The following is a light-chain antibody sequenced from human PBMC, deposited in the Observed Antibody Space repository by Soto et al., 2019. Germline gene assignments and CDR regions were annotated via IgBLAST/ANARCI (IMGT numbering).Light chain of an antibody. Sequence: SALTQPRSVSGSPGQSVTISCTGTSSDVGSYKDVSWYQHHPGKVPKLMIYDVSERPSGVPDRFSGSKSGNAASLTISGLQAEDEANYYCCAYADTFYVFGTGTKVTV. V-gene: IGLV2-11*01. CDR1: SSDVGSYKD. CDR3: CAYADTFYV. CDR2: DVS. J-gene: IGLJ1*01.